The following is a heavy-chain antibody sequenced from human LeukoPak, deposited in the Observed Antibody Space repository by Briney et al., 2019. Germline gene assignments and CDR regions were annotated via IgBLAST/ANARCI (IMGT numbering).Heavy chain of an antibody. CDR2: ISYDGSNK. V-gene: IGHV3-30*18. CDR3: AKGDYSGSYFFDY. CDR1: GFTFSSYG. D-gene: IGHD1-26*01. J-gene: IGHJ4*02. Sequence: GGSLRLSCAASGFTFSSYGMQWVRQAPGRGLEWVAVISYDGSNKYYADSVNGRFTISRDNSKNTPYLQMDSLRAEDTAVYYCAKGDYSGSYFFDYWGQGTLVTVSS.